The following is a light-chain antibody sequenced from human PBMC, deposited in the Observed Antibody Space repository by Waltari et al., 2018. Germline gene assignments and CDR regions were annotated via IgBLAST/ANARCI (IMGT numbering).Light chain of an antibody. CDR3: QQSYSIPLT. CDR2: AAS. Sequence: DIQMTQSPSSLSASVGDRVTITCRASQSISNYLNWYQQKPGKAPKLLIYAASSLQSGVPSRFSDSGSGTDFTLTISSLQPEDFATYYCQQSYSIPLTFGGGTKVEIK. CDR1: QSISNY. J-gene: IGKJ4*01. V-gene: IGKV1-39*01.